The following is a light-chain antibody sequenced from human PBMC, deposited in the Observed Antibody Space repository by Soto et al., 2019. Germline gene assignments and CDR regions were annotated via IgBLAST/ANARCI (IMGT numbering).Light chain of an antibody. CDR1: QSVSSN. J-gene: IGKJ1*01. CDR2: GAS. Sequence: EIVMTQSPATLSVSPGERATLSCRASQSVSSNLAWYQQKPGQAPRLLIYGASTRATGIPARFSGSGFGTEFTLTISSLQSEDFAVYYCQQCNNWPPGTFGQGTKVDIK. CDR3: QQCNNWPPGT. V-gene: IGKV3-15*01.